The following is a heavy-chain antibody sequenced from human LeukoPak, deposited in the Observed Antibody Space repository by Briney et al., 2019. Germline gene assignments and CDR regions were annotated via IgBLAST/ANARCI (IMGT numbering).Heavy chain of an antibody. CDR1: GDSISIYY. CDR2: IYYSGST. D-gene: IGHD5-24*01. V-gene: IGHV4-59*01. J-gene: IGHJ4*02. CDR3: ASLRRDGYNY. Sequence: KASETLSLTCTLSGDSISIYYWSWIRQPPGKGLEWIGYIYYSGSTNYNPSLKSRVTISVDTSKNQFSLKLSSATAADTAVYYCASLRRDGYNYWGQGTLVTVSS.